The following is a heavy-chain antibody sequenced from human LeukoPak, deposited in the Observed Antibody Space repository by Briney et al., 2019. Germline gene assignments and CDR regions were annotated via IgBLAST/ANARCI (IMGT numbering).Heavy chain of an antibody. CDR2: ISAYNGNT. CDR1: GYTFTSYG. CDR3: AREGRIAAAGSEELDY. V-gene: IGHV1-18*01. Sequence: ASVKVSCKASGYTFTSYGISWVRQAPGQGLEWMGWISAYNGNTNCAQKLQGRVTMTRDMSTSTVYMELSSLRSEDTAVYYCAREGRIAAAGSEELDYWGQGTLVTVSS. D-gene: IGHD6-13*01. J-gene: IGHJ4*02.